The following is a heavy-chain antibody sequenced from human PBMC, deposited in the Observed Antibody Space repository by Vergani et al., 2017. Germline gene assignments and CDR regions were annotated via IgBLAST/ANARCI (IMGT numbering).Heavy chain of an antibody. CDR1: GDRVSNTSAG. CDR3: AREDISLTVEGANYMDI. D-gene: IGHD3-22*01. Sequence: QVQLHQSGPGLVKPSQTLSLTCAISGDRVSNTSAGWNWIRQSPSRGLEWLGRTYFMSKWYNDYAASVKSRMTINSDTSKNLFSLQLQSVTPEDTAVYYCAREDISLTVEGANYMDIGGKGTTVTVSS. V-gene: IGHV6-1*01. CDR2: TYFMSKWYN. J-gene: IGHJ6*03.